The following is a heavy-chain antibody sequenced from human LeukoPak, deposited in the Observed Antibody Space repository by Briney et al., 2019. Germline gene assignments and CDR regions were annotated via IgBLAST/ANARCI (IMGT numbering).Heavy chain of an antibody. CDR1: GFTFSDYI. CDR2: IRRGANSYTT. D-gene: IGHD3-16*01. V-gene: IGHV3-72*01. CDR3: SRDGGEGGNSAFDI. Sequence: GGSLRLSCAASGFTFSDYILDWVRQAPGKGLEWVGRIRRGANSYTTEYAASVTGRFTISRDDSKNSLYLHMNSLNTEDTAVYHCSRDGGEGGNSAFDIWGQGTLVTVSS. J-gene: IGHJ3*02.